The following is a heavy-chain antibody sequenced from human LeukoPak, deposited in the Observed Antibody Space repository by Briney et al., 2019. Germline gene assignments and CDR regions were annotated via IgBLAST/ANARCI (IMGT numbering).Heavy chain of an antibody. CDR1: GFTFSSYA. V-gene: IGHV3-30-3*01. Sequence: GRSLRLSCAASGFTFSSYAMHWVRQAPGKGLEWVAVISYDGSNKYYADSVKGRFTTSRDNSKNTLYLQMNSLRAEDTAVYYCARGVVRAVHFDYWGQGTLVTVSS. CDR3: ARGVVRAVHFDY. CDR2: ISYDGSNK. D-gene: IGHD2/OR15-2a*01. J-gene: IGHJ4*02.